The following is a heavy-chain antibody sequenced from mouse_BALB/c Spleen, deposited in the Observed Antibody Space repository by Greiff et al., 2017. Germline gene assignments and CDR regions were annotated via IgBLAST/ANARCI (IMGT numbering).Heavy chain of an antibody. J-gene: IGHJ3*01. CDR2: IWGDGST. V-gene: IGHV2-6-7*01. CDR3: ARSMVTTPPWFDY. CDR1: GFSLTGYG. D-gene: IGHD2-3*01. Sequence: VQRVESGPGLVAPSQCLSITCTVSGFSLTGYGVNWVRQPPGKGLEWLGMIWGDGSTDYNSARKARLSTSKDNSTSHVFLKMISLQTDDTARYSCARSMVTTPPWFDYWGQGTLVTVSA.